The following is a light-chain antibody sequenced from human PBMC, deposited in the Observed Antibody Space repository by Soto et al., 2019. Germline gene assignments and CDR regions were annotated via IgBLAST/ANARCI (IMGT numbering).Light chain of an antibody. J-gene: IGKJ1*01. CDR2: GAS. CDR3: QPTGP. CDR1: QNVRSND. V-gene: IGKV3-20*01. Sequence: EIGLTQSPGTLSLSPGERATLSCRASQNVRSNDLAWDQQKPGQAPRLLIYGASNRATRIPGRFRGSRSGTDFTPTVSRLEPEDFAWYYCQPTGPFGRGPKVESK.